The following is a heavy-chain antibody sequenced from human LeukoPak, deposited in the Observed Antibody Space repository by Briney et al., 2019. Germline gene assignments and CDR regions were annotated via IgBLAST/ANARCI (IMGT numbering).Heavy chain of an antibody. D-gene: IGHD5-18*01. CDR1: GFTFSSYG. CDR2: ISGSGGST. J-gene: IGHJ4*02. CDR3: AKDGGHTSSYSYGYDAYFGY. Sequence: GGSLRLSCAASGFTFSSYGMSWVRQAPGKGLEWVSAISGSGGSTYYADSVKGRFTISRDNSKNTLYLQMNSLRAEDTAVYYCAKDGGHTSSYSYGYDAYFGYWGQGTLVTVSS. V-gene: IGHV3-23*01.